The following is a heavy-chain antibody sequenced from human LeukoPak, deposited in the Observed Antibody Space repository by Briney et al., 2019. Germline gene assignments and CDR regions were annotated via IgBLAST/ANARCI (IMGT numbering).Heavy chain of an antibody. D-gene: IGHD3-3*01. V-gene: IGHV4-61*02. CDR2: IYTSGST. CDR1: GGSISSGGYS. J-gene: IGHJ4*02. CDR3: ARSSGYNFDY. Sequence: SETLSLTCTVSGGSISSGGYSWSWIRQPAGKGLEWIGRIYTSGSTNYNPSLKSRVTMSVDTSKNQFSLKLSSVTAADTAVYYCARSSGYNFDYWGQGTLVTVSS.